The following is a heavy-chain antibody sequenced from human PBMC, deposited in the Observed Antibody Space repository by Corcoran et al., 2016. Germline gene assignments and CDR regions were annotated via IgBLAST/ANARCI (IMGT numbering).Heavy chain of an antibody. CDR2: INPNSGGT. CDR3: ASIAVGSYYYYYGMDV. CDR1: GYTFTGYY. J-gene: IGHJ6*02. D-gene: IGHD6-19*01. V-gene: IGHV1-2*02. Sequence: QVQLVQSGAEVKKPGASVKVSCKASGYTFTGYYMHWVRQAPGQGLEWMGWINPNSGGTNYAQKFQGRVTMTRDTSISPAYMELSRLRSDDTAVYYCASIAVGSYYYYYGMDVWGQGTTVTVSS.